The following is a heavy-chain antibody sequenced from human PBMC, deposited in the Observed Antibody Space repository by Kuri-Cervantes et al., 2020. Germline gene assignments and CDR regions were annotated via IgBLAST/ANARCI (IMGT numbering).Heavy chain of an antibody. CDR2: INHSGST. Sequence: SETLSLTCAVYGGSFNGYYWSWIRQPPGKGLEWIGEINHSGSTNYNPSLKSRVTISVDTSKNQFSLKLSSVTAADTAVYYCARAVVAAPWGQGTLVTVSS. D-gene: IGHD2-15*01. V-gene: IGHV4-34*01. J-gene: IGHJ5*02. CDR3: ARAVVAAP. CDR1: GGSFNGYY.